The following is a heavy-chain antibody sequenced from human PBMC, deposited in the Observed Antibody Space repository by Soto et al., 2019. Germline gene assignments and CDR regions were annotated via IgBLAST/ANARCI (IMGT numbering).Heavy chain of an antibody. CDR1: GFTFSSYG. V-gene: IGHV3-30*18. CDR2: ISFDGSEK. CDR3: AKDRAWTRDGFEF. D-gene: IGHD5-12*01. J-gene: IGHJ3*01. Sequence: QVQLVESGGGVVQPGESLRLSCAASGFTFSSYGMHWVRQAPGKGLEWVAFISFDGSEKYYADSVKGRITISRDNSKNTLYVQMNSLRAEDTAVYYCAKDRAWTRDGFEFWGQGTIVTVSS.